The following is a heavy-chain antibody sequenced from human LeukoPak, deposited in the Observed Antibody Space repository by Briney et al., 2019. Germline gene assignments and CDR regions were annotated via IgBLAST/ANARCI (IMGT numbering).Heavy chain of an antibody. CDR3: ARDPGGNQNGFDI. V-gene: IGHV3-66*01. J-gene: IGHJ3*02. Sequence: GGSLRLSCAASGFTVSRNYMSWVRQAPGKGLEWVSVIHSGGSTYYADSVKSRFTISRDNSKNTLYLQMNSLRAEDTAVYYCARDPGGNQNGFDIWGQGTMVTVSS. CDR2: IHSGGST. CDR1: GFTVSRNY. D-gene: IGHD3-16*01.